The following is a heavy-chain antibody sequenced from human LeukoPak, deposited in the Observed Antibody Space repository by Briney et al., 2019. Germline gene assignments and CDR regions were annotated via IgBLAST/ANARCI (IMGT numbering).Heavy chain of an antibody. V-gene: IGHV1-2*02. CDR1: GFTFTGYY. J-gene: IGHJ3*02. Sequence: GASVRVSCKASGFTFTGYYVPWVRQAPGQGLEWVGWMYFNSGATRYAPKFQGRVTMTRDTSISTAYMELSSLTPDDTAMYYCAREGSSGQDWYAFDIWGQETMVTVSS. CDR3: AREGSSGQDWYAFDI. D-gene: IGHD5-12*01. CDR2: MYFNSGAT.